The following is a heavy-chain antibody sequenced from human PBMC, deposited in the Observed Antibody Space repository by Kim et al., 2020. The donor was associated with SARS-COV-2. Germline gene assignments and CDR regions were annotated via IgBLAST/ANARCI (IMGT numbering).Heavy chain of an antibody. Sequence: GGSLRLSCTASGFTFGDYAMSWFRQAPGKGLEWVGFIRSKAYGGTTEYAASVKGRFTISRDDSKSIAYLQMNSLKTEDTAVYYCTRDYYDSSGYYPPLVDYWGQGTLVTVSS. J-gene: IGHJ4*02. CDR2: IRSKAYGGTT. CDR3: TRDYYDSSGYYPPLVDY. V-gene: IGHV3-49*03. D-gene: IGHD3-22*01. CDR1: GFTFGDYA.